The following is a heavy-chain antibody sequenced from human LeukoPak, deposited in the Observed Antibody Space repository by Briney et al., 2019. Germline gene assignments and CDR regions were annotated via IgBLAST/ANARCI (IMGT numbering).Heavy chain of an antibody. CDR1: GFTFSSYS. D-gene: IGHD5-24*01. CDR2: ISTSSSYI. J-gene: IGHJ4*02. V-gene: IGHV3-21*01. CDR3: ARDLDLGVTRWLEPEFDY. Sequence: GGPLRLSCAASGFTFSSYSMNWVRQAPGKGLEWVSSISTSSSYIYYADSVKGRFTISRDNAKNSLYLQMNSLRAEDTAVYYCARDLDLGVTRWLEPEFDYWGQGTLVTVSS.